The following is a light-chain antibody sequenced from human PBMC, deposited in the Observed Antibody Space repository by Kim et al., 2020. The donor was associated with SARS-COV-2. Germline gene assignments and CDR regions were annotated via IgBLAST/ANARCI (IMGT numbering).Light chain of an antibody. CDR3: LQYSTYPYT. V-gene: IGKV1-17*03. J-gene: IGKJ2*01. CDR2: AVS. CDR1: QYIGDY. Sequence: SATARDRVTIACRTGQYIGDYLAWLQQQPGKVPQRLIYAVSSLQSGVSSRFSGSRSGTEFTLTISGLRPEDFATYYCLQYSTYPYTLGQGTKLEI.